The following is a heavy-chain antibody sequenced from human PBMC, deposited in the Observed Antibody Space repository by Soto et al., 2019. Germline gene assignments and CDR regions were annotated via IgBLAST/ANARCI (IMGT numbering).Heavy chain of an antibody. Sequence: QVPLVQSGAEVKKPGSSVTVSCKASGGTFSSYAIHWVRQAPGQGLEWMGGIIPMYGPAKYAQRFQGRVTITADESTTTVYMELTSLTSQDTAVYSCARVNSMVRGVIENGFDPWGQGTLVTVSS. CDR1: GGTFSSYA. CDR2: IIPMYGPA. D-gene: IGHD3-10*01. J-gene: IGHJ5*01. CDR3: ARVNSMVRGVIENGFDP. V-gene: IGHV1-69*01.